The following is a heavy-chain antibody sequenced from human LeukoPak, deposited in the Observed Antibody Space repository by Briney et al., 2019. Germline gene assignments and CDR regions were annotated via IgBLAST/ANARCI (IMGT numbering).Heavy chain of an antibody. D-gene: IGHD2-2*01. CDR3: AKDVGEFCSSTNCYASDY. Sequence: GASVKVSCKASGYTFTGYYIHWVRQAPGQGLEWMGWINGDTNYAQKFQGRVTMTRDTSISTAYMELSSLRSDDTAVYYCAKDVGEFCSSTNCYASDYWGQGTLVTVST. CDR2: INGDT. J-gene: IGHJ4*02. CDR1: GYTFTGYY. V-gene: IGHV1-2*02.